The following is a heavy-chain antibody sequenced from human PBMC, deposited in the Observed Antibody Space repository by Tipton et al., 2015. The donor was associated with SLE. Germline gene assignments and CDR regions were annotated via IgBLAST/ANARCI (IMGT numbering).Heavy chain of an antibody. CDR1: GYSISSGYY. Sequence: LRLSCTVSGYSISSGYYWGWIRQPPGKGLEWIGSIYHSGSTHYNPSLKSRVTISVDTSKNQFSLKLGSVTAADTAVYYCASTDYWGQGTLVTVSS. CDR2: IYHSGST. J-gene: IGHJ4*02. V-gene: IGHV4-38-2*02. CDR3: ASTDY.